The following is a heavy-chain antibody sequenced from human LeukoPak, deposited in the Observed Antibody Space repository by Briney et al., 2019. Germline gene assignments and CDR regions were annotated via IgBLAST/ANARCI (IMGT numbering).Heavy chain of an antibody. J-gene: IGHJ5*02. Sequence: ASVKVSCKASGYTFTSYYTHWVRQAPGQGLEWMGIINPSGGSTSYAQKFQGRVTMTRDMSTSTVYMELSSLRSEDTAVYYCARLMYYYGSGSYLGWFDPWGQGTLVTVSS. D-gene: IGHD3-10*01. CDR1: GYTFTSYY. V-gene: IGHV1-46*01. CDR3: ARLMYYYGSGSYLGWFDP. CDR2: INPSGGST.